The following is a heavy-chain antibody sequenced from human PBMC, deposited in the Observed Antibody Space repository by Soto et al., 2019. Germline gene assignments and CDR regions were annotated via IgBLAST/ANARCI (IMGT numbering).Heavy chain of an antibody. CDR3: AKAAGATLYYGMDV. J-gene: IGHJ6*02. D-gene: IGHD1-26*01. Sequence: GGSLRLSCAASGFTFSSYAMSWVRQDPGKGLEWVSAISGSGGSTYYADSVKGRFTISRDNSKNTLYLQMNSLRAEDTAVYYCAKAAGATLYYGMDVWGQGTTVTVSS. CDR1: GFTFSSYA. CDR2: ISGSGGST. V-gene: IGHV3-23*01.